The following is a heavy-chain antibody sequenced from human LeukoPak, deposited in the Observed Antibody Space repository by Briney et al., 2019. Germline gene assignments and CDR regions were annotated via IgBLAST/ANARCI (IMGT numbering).Heavy chain of an antibody. J-gene: IGHJ4*02. CDR2: ITGSGGST. Sequence: PGESLRLSCAASGFTFSNYAMNWVRQAPGKGLEWVSGITGSGGSTYYADSVKGRFTISRDNSKNTLYLQMNSLRAEDTAVYYCARGTVLDIVGAIIDYWGQGTLVTVSS. V-gene: IGHV3-23*01. D-gene: IGHD1-26*01. CDR3: ARGTVLDIVGAIIDY. CDR1: GFTFSNYA.